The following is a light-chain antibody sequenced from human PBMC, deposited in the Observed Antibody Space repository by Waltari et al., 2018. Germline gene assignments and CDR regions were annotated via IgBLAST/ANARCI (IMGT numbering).Light chain of an antibody. CDR3: QQRSNWPLT. Sequence: EIVLTQSPATLSLSPGDRGTLSCRASPIVSSFLTWFQQKPGQAPRLLIYDASKRATGIPARFSGSGSGTDFTLTISSLEPEDFAVYYCQQRSNWPLTFGGGTKVEFK. J-gene: IGKJ4*01. CDR2: DAS. V-gene: IGKV3-11*01. CDR1: PIVSSF.